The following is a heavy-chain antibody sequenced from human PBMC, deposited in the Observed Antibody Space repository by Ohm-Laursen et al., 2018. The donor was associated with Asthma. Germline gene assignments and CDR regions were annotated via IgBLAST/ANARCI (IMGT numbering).Heavy chain of an antibody. CDR3: ARLDWVRSMFDS. CDR1: GYTFSRYS. J-gene: IGHJ4*02. V-gene: IGHV4-59*01. Sequence: LSCAASGYTFSRYSIHWVRQAPGRELEWIAYIQSSGGANYNPSLQSRVTLSLDTSKNQVSLRLSSVTAADTALYFCARLDWVRSMFDSWGPGIQVLVSS. CDR2: IQSSGGA. D-gene: IGHD3-9*01.